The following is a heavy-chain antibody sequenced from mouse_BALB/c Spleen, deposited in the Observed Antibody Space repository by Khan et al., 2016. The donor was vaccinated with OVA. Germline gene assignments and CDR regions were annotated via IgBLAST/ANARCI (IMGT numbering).Heavy chain of an antibody. CDR3: ARSGTTVVAYWYFDV. Sequence: EVELVESGPDLVKPSQSLSLTRTVTGYSITSGYSWHWIRQFPGNKLEWMGYIYYSGTTNYNPSLKSRISITRDTSKNQFFLQLNSVTTEDTATYYCARSGTTVVAYWYFDVWGAGTTVTVSS. D-gene: IGHD1-1*01. CDR1: GYSITSGYS. CDR2: IYYSGTT. J-gene: IGHJ1*01. V-gene: IGHV3-1*02.